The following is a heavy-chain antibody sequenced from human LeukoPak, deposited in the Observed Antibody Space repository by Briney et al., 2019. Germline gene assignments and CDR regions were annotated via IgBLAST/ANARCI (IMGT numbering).Heavy chain of an antibody. CDR2: ISGSGGST. CDR3: AKQRDYYDSSGYYRGYYFDY. V-gene: IGHV3-23*01. CDR1: GFTFSSYA. J-gene: IGHJ4*02. Sequence: GGSLRLSCAASGFTFSSYAMSWVRQAPGKGLEWVSAISGSGGSTYYADSVKGRFTVSRDNPKNTLYLQMNSLRAEDTAVYYCAKQRDYYDSSGYYRGYYFDYWGQGTLVTVSS. D-gene: IGHD3-22*01.